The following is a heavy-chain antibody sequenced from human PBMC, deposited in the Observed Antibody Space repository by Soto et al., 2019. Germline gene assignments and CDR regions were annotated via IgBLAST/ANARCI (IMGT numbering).Heavy chain of an antibody. D-gene: IGHD7-27*01. CDR1: ALTFSSSP. V-gene: IGHV3-30-3*01. Sequence: WGALSVPCAPPALTFSSSPMDWLRHAAGKAPDWVALISYDGPNKFYPDSVKGRFTISRDNSKSTLYLQVDSLRPEDAAVYYCARDPKTSGGQHWAFNYFDSWGQGTLVTVSS. J-gene: IGHJ4*02. CDR2: ISYDGPNK. CDR3: ARDPKTSGGQHWAFNYFDS.